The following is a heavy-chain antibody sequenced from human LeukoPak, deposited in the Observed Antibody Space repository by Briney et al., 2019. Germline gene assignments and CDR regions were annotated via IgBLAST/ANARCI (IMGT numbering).Heavy chain of an antibody. V-gene: IGHV3-30*18. CDR3: AKLVDIVATTDY. CDR1: GFTFSSYG. J-gene: IGHJ4*02. CDR2: ISYDGSNK. D-gene: IGHD5-12*01. Sequence: PGGSLRPSCAASGFTFSSYGMHWVRQAPGKGLEWVAVISYDGSNKYYADSVKGRFTISRDNSKNTLYLQMNSLRAEDTAVYYCAKLVDIVATTDYWGQGTLVTVSS.